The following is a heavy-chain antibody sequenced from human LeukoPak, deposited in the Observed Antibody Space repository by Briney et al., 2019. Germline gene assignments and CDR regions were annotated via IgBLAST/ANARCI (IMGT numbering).Heavy chain of an antibody. CDR2: FYYSGST. CDR1: GGSISSSSYY. D-gene: IGHD5-18*01. CDR3: ARDTAMVSYYYYYGMDV. V-gene: IGHV4-39*07. Sequence: PSGTLSLTCTVSGGSISSSSYYWGWIRQPPGKGLEWIGSFYYSGSTHYNPSLKSRVSISVDTSKNQLSLKLSSVTAADTAVYYCARDTAMVSYYYYYGMDVWGQGTTVTVSS. J-gene: IGHJ6*02.